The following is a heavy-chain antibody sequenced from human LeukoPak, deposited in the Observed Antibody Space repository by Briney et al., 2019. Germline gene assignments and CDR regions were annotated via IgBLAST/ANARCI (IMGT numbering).Heavy chain of an antibody. J-gene: IGHJ4*02. CDR1: GFTFDDYA. CDR3: AKEGSGGSVLHY. D-gene: IGHD2-15*01. Sequence: GGSLRLSCAASGFTFDDYAMHWVRQAPGKGLEGVSGISWNSGSIGYADSVKGRLTLSRDNPKNSLYLQMNSLRAQDTALYYCAKEGSGGSVLHYWGQGTLVTVSS. CDR2: ISWNSGSI. V-gene: IGHV3-9*01.